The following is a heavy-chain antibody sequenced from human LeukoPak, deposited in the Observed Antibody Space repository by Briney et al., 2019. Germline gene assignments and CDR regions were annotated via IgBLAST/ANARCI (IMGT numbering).Heavy chain of an antibody. J-gene: IGHJ4*02. CDR3: ARISYYYDSSGYDY. CDR1: GYTFTSYG. D-gene: IGHD3-22*01. V-gene: IGHV1-18*01. CDR2: ISAYNGST. Sequence: ASVKVSCKASGYTFTSYGISWVRQAPGQGLEWMGWISAYNGSTNYAQKLRGRVTMTTDTSTSTAYMELRSLRSDDTAVYYCARISYYYDSSGYDYWGKGTLVTVSS.